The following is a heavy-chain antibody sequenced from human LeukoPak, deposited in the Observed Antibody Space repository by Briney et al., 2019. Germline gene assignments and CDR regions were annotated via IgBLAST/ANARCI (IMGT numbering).Heavy chain of an antibody. D-gene: IGHD3-22*01. CDR3: ARGPRYYDSSGYYYIAPYYYYMDV. J-gene: IGHJ6*03. V-gene: IGHV1-8*01. Sequence: ASVTVSCKASGYTFTSYDINWVRQATGQGLEWMGWMNPNSGNTGYAQKFQGRVTMTRNTSISTAYMELRSLRSDDTAVYYCARGPRYYDSSGYYYIAPYYYYMDVWGKGTTVTVSS. CDR2: MNPNSGNT. CDR1: GYTFTSYD.